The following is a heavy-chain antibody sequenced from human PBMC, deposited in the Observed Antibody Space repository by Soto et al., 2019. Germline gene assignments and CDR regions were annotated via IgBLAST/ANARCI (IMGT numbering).Heavy chain of an antibody. CDR3: ARVDDSSGYNHYYYYYGMDV. J-gene: IGHJ6*02. V-gene: IGHV3-30-3*01. CDR1: GFTFSSYA. Sequence: GGSLRLSCAASGFTFSSYAMHWVRQAPGKGLEWVAVISYDGSNKYYADSVKGRFTISRDNSKNTLYLQMNSLRAEDTAVYYCARVDDSSGYNHYYYYYGMDVWGQGTTVTVS. D-gene: IGHD3-22*01. CDR2: ISYDGSNK.